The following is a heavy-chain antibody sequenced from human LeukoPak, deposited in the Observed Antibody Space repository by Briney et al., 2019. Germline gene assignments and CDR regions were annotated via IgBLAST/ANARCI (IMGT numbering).Heavy chain of an antibody. CDR3: ARRGAGSGGLDY. D-gene: IGHD6-19*01. J-gene: IGHJ4*02. Sequence: PGGSLRLSCAASGFSFSLYAMNWVRQAPGKGLEWVSTIIETGASPYYADSVRGRLTVSRDSSKNMFYLQMNSLRAEDTAIYYCARRGAGSGGLDYWGQGTLVTVSS. V-gene: IGHV3-23*01. CDR2: IIETGASP. CDR1: GFSFSLYA.